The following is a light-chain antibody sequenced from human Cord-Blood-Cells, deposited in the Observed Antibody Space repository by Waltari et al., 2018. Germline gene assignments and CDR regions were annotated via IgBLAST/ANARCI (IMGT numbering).Light chain of an antibody. CDR3: QAWDSSTGV. Sequence: SYELTQPPSVSVSSGQTASITCSGDKLGDKYAWWYQQKPGQSPVLVIYQDSKRPSGIPERFAGSNAGNTATLTISGTQAMDEADYYCQAWDSSTGVFGGGTKLTVL. J-gene: IGLJ3*02. CDR1: KLGDKY. CDR2: QDS. V-gene: IGLV3-1*01.